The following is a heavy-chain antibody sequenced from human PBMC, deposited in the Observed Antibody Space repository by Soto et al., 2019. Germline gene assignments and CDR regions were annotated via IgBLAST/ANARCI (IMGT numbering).Heavy chain of an antibody. Sequence: GGSLRLSCAASGFTFSSYAMSWVRQAPGKGLEWVSAISGSGGSTYYADSVKGRFTISRDNSKNTLYLQMNSLRAEDTAVYYCAKEGRRQSSAEAGHDAFDIWGQGTMVTVSS. V-gene: IGHV3-23*01. CDR3: AKEGRRQSSAEAGHDAFDI. CDR1: GFTFSSYA. CDR2: ISGSGGST. D-gene: IGHD2-15*01. J-gene: IGHJ3*02.